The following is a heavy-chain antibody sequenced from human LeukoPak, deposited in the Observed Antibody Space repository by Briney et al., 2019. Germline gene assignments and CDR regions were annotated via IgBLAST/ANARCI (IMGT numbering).Heavy chain of an antibody. CDR3: ARHRPSYGDYYFDY. CDR2: IYTSGST. Sequence: PSETLSLTCTVSGGSISSYYWSWIRQPAGKGLEWIGRIYTSGSTNYNPSLKSRVTMSVDTSKNQFSLKLSSVTAADTAVYYCARHRPSYGDYYFDYWGQGTLVTVSS. J-gene: IGHJ4*02. D-gene: IGHD4-17*01. V-gene: IGHV4-4*07. CDR1: GGSISSYY.